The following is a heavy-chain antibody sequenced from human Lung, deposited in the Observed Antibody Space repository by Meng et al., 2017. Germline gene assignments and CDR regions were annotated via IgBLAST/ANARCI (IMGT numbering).Heavy chain of an antibody. V-gene: IGHV1-2*06. CDR2: IDPKNGDT. CDR1: GYNFPDYY. D-gene: IGHD6-13*01. Sequence: ASVKVSCKPSGYNFPDYYIHWVRQAPGQGLEWMGRIDPKNGDTHYAQKFQGRVTMTGDTSISTAYMDLSGLRSDDTAVYYCARDEDISAAGKLFGDYWGPAPLVTVSS. J-gene: IGHJ4*01. CDR3: ARDEDISAAGKLFGDY.